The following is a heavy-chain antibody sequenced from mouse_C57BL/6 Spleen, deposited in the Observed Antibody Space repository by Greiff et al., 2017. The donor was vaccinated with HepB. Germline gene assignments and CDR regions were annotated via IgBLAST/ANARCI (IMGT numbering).Heavy chain of an antibody. J-gene: IGHJ2*01. CDR2: IYPGDGDT. CDR3: ARSKDYGSYFDY. Sequence: QVQLQQPGAELVKPGASVKLSCKASGYAFSSSWMNWVKQRPGKGLEWIGRIYPGDGDTNYNGKFKGKATLTADKSSSTAYMQLSSLTSEDSAVYFCARSKDYGSYFDYWGQGTTLTVSS. CDR1: GYAFSSSW. V-gene: IGHV1-82*01. D-gene: IGHD2-2*01.